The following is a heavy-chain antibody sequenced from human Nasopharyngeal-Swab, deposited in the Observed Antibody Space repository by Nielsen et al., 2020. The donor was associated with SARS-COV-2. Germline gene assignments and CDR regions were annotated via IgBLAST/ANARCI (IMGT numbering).Heavy chain of an antibody. D-gene: IGHD6-13*01. Sequence: GESLKISCKGSEYSFSNYWIGWVRQMPGKGLEWMGIIYPGDADSRYTPSFQGQVTITADTSISTAYLQWSSLKASDTAMYYCARSITSSSWYLYGMDVWGQGTTVTVSS. CDR2: IYPGDADS. J-gene: IGHJ6*02. CDR3: ARSITSSSWYLYGMDV. V-gene: IGHV5-51*01. CDR1: EYSFSNYW.